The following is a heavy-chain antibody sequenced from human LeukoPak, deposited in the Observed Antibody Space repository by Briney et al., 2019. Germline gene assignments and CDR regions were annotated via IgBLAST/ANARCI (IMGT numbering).Heavy chain of an antibody. D-gene: IGHD6-13*01. J-gene: IGHJ6*04. Sequence: GGSLTLSCAASGLTFRSYSMKWVRQAPGKGLEGVSSISSSRSYIYYADSVKSRFTISRENAKNSLYQQLNSLRAADTAVYYCARVSEGSSWYHPRYYYSGMDVWGKGTTVSVSS. CDR1: GLTFRSYS. CDR2: ISSSRSYI. CDR3: ARVSEGSSWYHPRYYYSGMDV. V-gene: IGHV3-21*01.